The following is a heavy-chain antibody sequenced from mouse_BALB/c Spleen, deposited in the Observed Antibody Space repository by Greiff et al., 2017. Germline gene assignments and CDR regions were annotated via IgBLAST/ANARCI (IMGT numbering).Heavy chain of an antibody. J-gene: IGHJ4*01. D-gene: IGHD1-1*01. CDR2: VWSDGST. CDR1: GFSLTSYG. Sequence: VKLVESGPDLVAPSQSLSITCTVSGFSLTSYGVHWVRQPPGKGLEWLVVVWSDGSTTYNSALKSRLSISKDNSKSQVFLKMNSLQTDDTAMYYCARRSLEVGDAMDYRGQGTSVTVSS. V-gene: IGHV2-6-2*01. CDR3: ARRSLEVGDAMDY.